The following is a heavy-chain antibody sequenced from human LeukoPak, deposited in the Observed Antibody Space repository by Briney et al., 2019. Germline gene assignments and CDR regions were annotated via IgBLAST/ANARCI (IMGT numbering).Heavy chain of an antibody. D-gene: IGHD3-3*01. Sequence: PRRSLRLSCSASGFTFSSYAMHWVRPAPGQGLEYVSAISSNGGSTYYADSVKGRFTISRDNSKNTLYLQMSSLRAEDTAVYYCVKGLRFLEWVNWYLDLWGRGTLVTVSS. V-gene: IGHV3-64D*09. J-gene: IGHJ2*01. CDR3: VKGLRFLEWVNWYLDL. CDR2: ISSNGGST. CDR1: GFTFSSYA.